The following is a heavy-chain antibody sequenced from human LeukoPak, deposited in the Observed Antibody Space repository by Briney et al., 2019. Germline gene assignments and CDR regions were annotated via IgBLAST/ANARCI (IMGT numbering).Heavy chain of an antibody. CDR3: AKVGSTVTTYWYFDL. CDR1: GFTFSSYG. D-gene: IGHD4-17*01. V-gene: IGHV3-30*02. CDR2: IRYDGSIK. Sequence: GGSLRLSCAASGFTFSSYGMHWVRQAPGKGLEWVAFIRYDGSIKYYADSVKGRFTISIDNAKNSLYLQMNSLRAEDTALYYCAKVGSTVTTYWYFDLWGRGTLVTVSS. J-gene: IGHJ2*01.